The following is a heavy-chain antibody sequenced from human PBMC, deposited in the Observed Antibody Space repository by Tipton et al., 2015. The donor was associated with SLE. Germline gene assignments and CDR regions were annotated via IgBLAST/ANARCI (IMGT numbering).Heavy chain of an antibody. V-gene: IGHV4-59*07. CDR3: ARMRGGYNAHY. J-gene: IGHJ4*02. Sequence: TLSLNCTVSGDSITSDYWTWIRQPPGKGLEWIGYISYSGSTNYNPSLRSRVTISLDTSKNQFSLKVRSVTTADTAVYYCARMRGGYNAHYWGQGILVTVSS. CDR1: GDSITSDY. D-gene: IGHD5-24*01. CDR2: ISYSGST.